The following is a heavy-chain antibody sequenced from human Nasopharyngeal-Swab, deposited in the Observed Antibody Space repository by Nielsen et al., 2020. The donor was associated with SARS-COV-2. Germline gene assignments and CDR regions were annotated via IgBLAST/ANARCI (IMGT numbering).Heavy chain of an antibody. CDR3: AKDLRGPYFF. CDR2: IVGSGDISGSGGST. J-gene: IGHJ4*02. Sequence: VRQAPGKGLEWVAAIVGSGDISGSGGSTYYADSVKGQFTISRDNSKNTLSLQMNSLRAEDTAVYYCAKDLRGPYFFWGQGTLVTVSS. D-gene: IGHD2/OR15-2a*01. V-gene: IGHV3-23*01.